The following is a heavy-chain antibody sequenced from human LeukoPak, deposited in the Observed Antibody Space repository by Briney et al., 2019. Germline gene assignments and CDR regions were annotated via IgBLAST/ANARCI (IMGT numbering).Heavy chain of an antibody. V-gene: IGHV3-21*05. D-gene: IGHD2-2*01. CDR3: ARDTFQPGLIDS. CDR1: GFTFSRYA. CDR2: INTDSSDI. J-gene: IGHJ4*02. Sequence: GGSLRLSCAASGFTFSRYAMNWVRQPPGKGLEWVSYINTDSSDIHYADSVKGRFTISRDNARNTLYLQLSSLRAEDSAVYYCARDTFQPGLIDSWGQGTLVTVSS.